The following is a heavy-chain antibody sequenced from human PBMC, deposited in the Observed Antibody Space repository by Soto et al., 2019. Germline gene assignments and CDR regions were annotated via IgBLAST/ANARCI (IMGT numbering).Heavy chain of an antibody. CDR3: ARPPRFLDRNWFDP. D-gene: IGHD3-3*01. J-gene: IGHJ5*02. CDR2: ITGSGGST. CDR1: GFTFSSYA. V-gene: IGHV3-23*01. Sequence: EVQLLESGGGLVQPGGSLRLSCADSGFTFSSYAMSWVRQAPGKGLGWVSAITGSGGSTYYADSVKGRCTISRDNYKTTLYLQMNSQRDEDTAVYYCARPPRFLDRNWFDPWGQGTLVTVSS.